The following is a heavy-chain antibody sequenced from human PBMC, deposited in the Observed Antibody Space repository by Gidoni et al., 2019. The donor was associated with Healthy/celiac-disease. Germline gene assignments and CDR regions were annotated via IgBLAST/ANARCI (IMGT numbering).Heavy chain of an antibody. D-gene: IGHD4-4*01. CDR2: IKSKTDGGTT. J-gene: IGHJ6*02. CDR1: GFTLSNAW. CDR3: TTRSFPYSNYYYYGMDV. V-gene: IGHV3-15*01. Sequence: EVQLVESGGGLVKPGGSRRLTCAASGFTLSNAWRSWVSQAPGKGLEWVGRIKSKTDGGTTDFAAPVKGRFTISRDASKHTLYLQMNSLKTEDTAVYYCTTRSFPYSNYYYYGMDVWGQGTTVTVSS.